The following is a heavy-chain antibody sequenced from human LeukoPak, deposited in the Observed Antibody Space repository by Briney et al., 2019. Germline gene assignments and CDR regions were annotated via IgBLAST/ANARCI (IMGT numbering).Heavy chain of an antibody. CDR1: GGSISSGDYY. CDR2: IYYSVST. J-gene: IGHJ6*03. D-gene: IGHD2-15*01. V-gene: IGHV4-30-4*08. Sequence: SQTLSLTCTVSGGSISSGDYYWSWIRQPPGKGLEWIGYIYYSVSTNYNPSLKSRVTISVDTSKNQFSLWLSSVTAADTAVYYCARADLGYCNSYSCPEDYYYYDMDVWGKGTTVTVSS. CDR3: ARADLGYCNSYSCPEDYYYYDMDV.